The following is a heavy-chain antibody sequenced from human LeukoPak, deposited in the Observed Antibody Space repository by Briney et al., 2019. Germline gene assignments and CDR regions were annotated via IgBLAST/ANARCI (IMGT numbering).Heavy chain of an antibody. CDR3: AREKDIVVVTADWYFDL. V-gene: IGHV1-46*01. CDR2: INPIDGST. J-gene: IGHJ2*01. CDR1: GYTFTTYY. D-gene: IGHD2-21*02. Sequence: ASVKVSCKASGYTFTTYYMHWVRQAPGQGLEWMGIINPIDGSTTYAQKFHGRVTMTRDTSTSTVYMELSSLRSEDTAVYYCAREKDIVVVTADWYFDLWGRGTLVTVSS.